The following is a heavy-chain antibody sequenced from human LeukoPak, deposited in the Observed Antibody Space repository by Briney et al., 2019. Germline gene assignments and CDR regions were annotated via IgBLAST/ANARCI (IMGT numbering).Heavy chain of an antibody. CDR1: GGSISSSSYY. V-gene: IGHV4-61*05. CDR3: ARRFGTTTVAYDAFDI. J-gene: IGHJ3*02. CDR2: IYYSGST. D-gene: IGHD4-23*01. Sequence: SETLSLTCTVSGGSISSSSYYWGWIRQPPGKGLEWIGYIYYSGSTNYNPSLKSRVAISVDTSKNQFSLKLSSVTAADTAVYYCARRFGTTTVAYDAFDIWGQGTMVTVSS.